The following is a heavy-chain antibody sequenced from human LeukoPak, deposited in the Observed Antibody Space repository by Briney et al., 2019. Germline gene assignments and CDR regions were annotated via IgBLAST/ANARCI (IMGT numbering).Heavy chain of an antibody. CDR1: GGSISSHY. CDR2: IYYSGST. CDR3: ARDFSYDFWSGYYYFDY. D-gene: IGHD3-3*01. V-gene: IGHV4-59*11. Sequence: SETLSLTCTVSGGSISSHYWSWIRQPPGKGLEWIGSIYYSGSTYYNPSLKSRVAISLDTSKNQFSLKLSSVTAADTAVYYCARDFSYDFWSGYYYFDYWGQGTLVTVSS. J-gene: IGHJ4*02.